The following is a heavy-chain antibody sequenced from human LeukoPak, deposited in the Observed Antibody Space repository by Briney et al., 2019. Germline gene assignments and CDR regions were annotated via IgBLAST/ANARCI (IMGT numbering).Heavy chain of an antibody. D-gene: IGHD2-15*01. J-gene: IGHJ4*02. CDR1: GGSISSGSYY. Sequence: PSETLSLTCTVSGGSISSGSYYWSWIRQPAGKGLEWIGRIYTSGSTNYNPSLKSRVTISVDTSKNQFSLKLSSVTAADTAVYYCARVAGKYCSGGSCYGPTPFDYWGQGTLVTVSS. CDR2: IYTSGST. CDR3: ARVAGKYCSGGSCYGPTPFDY. V-gene: IGHV4-61*02.